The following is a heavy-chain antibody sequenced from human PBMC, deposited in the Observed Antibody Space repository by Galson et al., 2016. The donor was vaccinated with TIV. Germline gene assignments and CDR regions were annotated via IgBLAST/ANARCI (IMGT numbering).Heavy chain of an antibody. CDR3: ARGTGFSYGYYY. CDR1: GYSISSGFY. Sequence: LTCGVSGYSISSGFYWAWIRQPPGKGLEWMGTAYHGGRSYYAPSLTGRVSISIDTSKNQFSVILTSVTASDTAVYYCARGTGFSYGYYYWGQGALVTVSS. CDR2: AYHGGRS. J-gene: IGHJ4*02. D-gene: IGHD5-18*01. V-gene: IGHV4-38-2*01.